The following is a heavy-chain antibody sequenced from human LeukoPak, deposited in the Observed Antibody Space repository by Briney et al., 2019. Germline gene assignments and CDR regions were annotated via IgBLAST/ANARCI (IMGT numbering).Heavy chain of an antibody. CDR1: GFTFNDYA. V-gene: IGHV3-9*01. CDR2: INWNSGSV. Sequence: GGSLRLSCVASGFTFNDYAMHWVRQAPGKRLEWVAGINWNSGSVGYADSVKGRFTVSRDNARNSLYLQMNSLRAEDTAFYYCAKSRVAGDSYGYHFDYWGQGTLVTVSS. D-gene: IGHD5-18*01. J-gene: IGHJ4*02. CDR3: AKSRVAGDSYGYHFDY.